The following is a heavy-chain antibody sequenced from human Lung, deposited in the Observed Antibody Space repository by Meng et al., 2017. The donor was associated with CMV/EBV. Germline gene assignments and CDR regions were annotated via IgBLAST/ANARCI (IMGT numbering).Heavy chain of an antibody. Sequence: GESLKISCAASGFTFSSYGMHWVRQAPGKGLEWVAFIRYDGSNKYYADSVKGRFTISRDNSKNTLYLQMNSLRAEDTAVYYCAKDYSFYYWGQGTLVTVSS. CDR3: AKDYSFYY. CDR2: IRYDGSNK. J-gene: IGHJ4*02. CDR1: GFTFSSYG. D-gene: IGHD6-13*01. V-gene: IGHV3-30*02.